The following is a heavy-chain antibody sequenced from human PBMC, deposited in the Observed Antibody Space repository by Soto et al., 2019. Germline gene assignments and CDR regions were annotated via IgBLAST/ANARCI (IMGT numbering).Heavy chain of an antibody. J-gene: IGHJ4*02. CDR1: GFTFSSYE. Sequence: EVQLVESGGGLVQPGGSLRLSCAASGFTFSSYEMNWVRQAPGKGLEWVSYISSSGSTIYYADSVKGRFTISRDNAKNSLYLQMNSLRAEDTAVYYCARTEYYYDSSGYSPNTPYFDYWGQGTLVTVSS. CDR2: ISSSGSTI. V-gene: IGHV3-48*03. D-gene: IGHD3-22*01. CDR3: ARTEYYYDSSGYSPNTPYFDY.